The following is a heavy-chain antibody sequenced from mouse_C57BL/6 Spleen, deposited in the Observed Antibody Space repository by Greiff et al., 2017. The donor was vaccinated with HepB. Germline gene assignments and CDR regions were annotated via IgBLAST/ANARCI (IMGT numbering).Heavy chain of an antibody. CDR1: GFTFSSYA. CDR3: AREGDDGYLPFAY. CDR2: ISDGGSYT. Sequence: EVNVVESGGGLVKPGGSLKLSCAASGFTFSSYAMSWVRQTPEKRLEWVATISDGGSYTYYPDNVKGRFTISRDNAKNNLYLQMSHLKSEDTAMYYCAREGDDGYLPFAYWGQGTLVTVSA. D-gene: IGHD2-3*01. V-gene: IGHV5-4*01. J-gene: IGHJ3*01.